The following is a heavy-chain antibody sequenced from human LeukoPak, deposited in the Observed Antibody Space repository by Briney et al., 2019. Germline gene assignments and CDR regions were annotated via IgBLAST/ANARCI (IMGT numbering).Heavy chain of an antibody. D-gene: IGHD3-9*01. CDR2: INPNSGGT. Sequence: ASVRVSCKASGYTFTGYYMHWVRQAPGQGLEWMGWINPNSGGTNYAQKFQGRVTMTRDTSISTAYMELSRLRSDDTAVYYCAGNRYYDILPGYYNWCQGTLATVSS. CDR3: AGNRYYDILPGYYN. V-gene: IGHV1-2*02. J-gene: IGHJ4*02. CDR1: GYTFTGYY.